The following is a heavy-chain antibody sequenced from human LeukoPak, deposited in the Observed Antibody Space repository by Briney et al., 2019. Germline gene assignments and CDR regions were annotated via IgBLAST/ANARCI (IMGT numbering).Heavy chain of an antibody. J-gene: IGHJ1*01. V-gene: IGHV3-64*01. CDR3: ARIPEY. D-gene: IGHD2-2*01. CDR2: ISKSGDDT. Sequence: PGGSLRLSCAASGFDFSTYAMHWVRLTPGKGLEFVSAISKSGDDTSYGNDVKGRSTISRDNIKNTVDLEMGSLRVDDTGIYYCARIPEYWGQGTVVTVSS. CDR1: GFDFSTYA.